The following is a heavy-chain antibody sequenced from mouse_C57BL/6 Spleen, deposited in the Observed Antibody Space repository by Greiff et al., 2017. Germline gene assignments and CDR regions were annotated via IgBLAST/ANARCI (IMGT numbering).Heavy chain of an antibody. CDR2: IHPYSGST. CDR1: GYTFTSYW. D-gene: IGHD2-3*01. CDR3: ARGWLLPRHFDV. Sequence: VQLQQPGAELVKPGASVKLSCKASGYTFTSYWMHWVKQRPGQGLEWIGMIHPYSGSTNYNEKFKSKATLTVDKSSSTAYMQLSSLTSEDSAVYYCARGWLLPRHFDVWGTGTTVTVSS. J-gene: IGHJ1*03. V-gene: IGHV1-64*01.